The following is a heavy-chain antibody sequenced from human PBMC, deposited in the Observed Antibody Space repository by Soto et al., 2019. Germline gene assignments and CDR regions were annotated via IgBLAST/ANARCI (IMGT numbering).Heavy chain of an antibody. CDR1: GGSISSGGYS. CDR2: IYHSGST. J-gene: IGHJ5*02. CDR3: ARDLWDTMILDH. Sequence: SETLSLTCAVSGGSISSGGYSWSWIRQPPGKGLEWIGYIYHSGSTYYNPSLKSRVTISVDRSKNQFSLKLSSVTAADTAVYYCARDLWDTMILDHWGQGTLVTVSS. V-gene: IGHV4-30-2*01. D-gene: IGHD3-22*01.